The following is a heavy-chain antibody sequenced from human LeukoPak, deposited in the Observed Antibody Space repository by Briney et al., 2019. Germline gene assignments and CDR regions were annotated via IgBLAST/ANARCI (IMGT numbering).Heavy chain of an antibody. V-gene: IGHV4-39*01. CDR1: GGSISSSNYF. Sequence: SETLSLTCTVSGGSISSSNYFWGWIRQPPGKGLEWIGTLFDNGTIYYGQSFKSRVSISVDTSKNQFSLNLRSLAAADTAVYYCARREALDMQTFDYWGQGTLVTVSS. J-gene: IGHJ4*02. CDR2: LFDNGTI. CDR3: ARREALDMQTFDY.